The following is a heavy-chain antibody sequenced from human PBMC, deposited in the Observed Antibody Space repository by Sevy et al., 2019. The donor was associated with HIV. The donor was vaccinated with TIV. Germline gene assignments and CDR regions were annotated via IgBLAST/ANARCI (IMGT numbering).Heavy chain of an antibody. CDR1: GFTFSSYG. CDR2: IRYDGSNK. J-gene: IGHJ3*02. V-gene: IGHV3-30*02. CDR3: AKDSPEMATSGDAFDI. D-gene: IGHD5-12*01. Sequence: GGSLRLSCAASGFTFSSYGMHWVRQAPGKGLEWVAFIRYDGSNKYYADSVKGRFTISRDNSKNTWYLQMNSLRAEDTAVYYCAKDSPEMATSGDAFDIWGQGTMVTVSS.